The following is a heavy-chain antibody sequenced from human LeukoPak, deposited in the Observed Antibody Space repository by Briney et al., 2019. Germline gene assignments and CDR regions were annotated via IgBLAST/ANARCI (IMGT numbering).Heavy chain of an antibody. Sequence: ASVKVSCKASGGTFSSYAISWVRQAPGQGLEWMGGIIPIFGTANYAQKFQGRVTITADESTSTAYMELSSLRSEDTAVYYCASHRARGVIPDAFDIWGQGTMVTVSS. J-gene: IGHJ3*02. D-gene: IGHD3-10*01. CDR3: ASHRARGVIPDAFDI. V-gene: IGHV1-69*13. CDR1: GGTFSSYA. CDR2: IIPIFGTA.